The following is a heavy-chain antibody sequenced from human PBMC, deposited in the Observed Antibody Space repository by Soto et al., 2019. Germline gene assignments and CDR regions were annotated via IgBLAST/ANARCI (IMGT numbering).Heavy chain of an antibody. D-gene: IGHD4-4*01. V-gene: IGHV3-30*18. CDR2: ISYDGSIK. J-gene: IGHJ4*02. Sequence: GGSLRLSCAASGFTFSSYAMHWVRQAPGKGLEWVAVISYDGSIKYYADSVKGRFTISRDNSKNTLYLQMSSLRAEDTAVYYCAKEHTLTVTTKECDYWGQGTLVTVSS. CDR1: GFTFSSYA. CDR3: AKEHTLTVTTKECDY.